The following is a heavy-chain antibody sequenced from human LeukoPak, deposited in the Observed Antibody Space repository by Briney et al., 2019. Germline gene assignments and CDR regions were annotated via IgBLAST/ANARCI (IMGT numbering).Heavy chain of an antibody. V-gene: IGHV3-21*01. CDR2: ISSSSSYI. CDR1: GFSFSRYS. J-gene: IGHJ4*02. D-gene: IGHD2-2*01. Sequence: PGGSLRLSCAASGFSFSRYSMNWVRQAPGKGLEWVSSISSSSSYIYYADSVKGRFTTSRDNAKNSLYLQMNSLRADDTAVYYCARDRGPPYCSSTTCYPKWGQGTLVTVSS. CDR3: ARDRGPPYCSSTTCYPK.